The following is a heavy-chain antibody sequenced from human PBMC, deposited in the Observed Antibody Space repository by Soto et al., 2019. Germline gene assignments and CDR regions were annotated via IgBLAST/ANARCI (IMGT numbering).Heavy chain of an antibody. CDR1: GYTFTNYD. V-gene: IGHV1-18*01. CDR2: INPYYGNT. D-gene: IGHD1-1*01. CDR3: ARENRYDSRSHYFDY. J-gene: IGHJ4*02. Sequence: GASVKVSCKAFGYTFTNYDMSWVRQAPGQGLEWMGWINPYYGNTNYAQTLQGRVTLTTDTSTNTVYMELRSLRSDDTAVYYCARENRYDSRSHYFDYWGQGTLVTVSS.